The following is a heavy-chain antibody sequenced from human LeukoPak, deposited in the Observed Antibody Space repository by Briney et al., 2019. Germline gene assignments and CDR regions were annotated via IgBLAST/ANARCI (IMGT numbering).Heavy chain of an antibody. CDR2: INSGGST. J-gene: IGHJ6*02. CDR1: GVTVSSNY. V-gene: IGHV3-53*01. D-gene: IGHD3-3*01. Sequence: GGSLRLSCAASGVTVSSNYMSWVRQAPGKGLEWVSVINSGGSTHYADSVKGRFTISRDTSKNTLYLQMNSLRAEDTAVYYCAAGVLEWLLSSDYYYGMDVWGQGTTVTVS. CDR3: AAGVLEWLLSSDYYYGMDV.